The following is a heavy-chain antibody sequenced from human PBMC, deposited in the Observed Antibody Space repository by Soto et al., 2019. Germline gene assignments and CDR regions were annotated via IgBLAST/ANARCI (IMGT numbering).Heavy chain of an antibody. D-gene: IGHD3-9*01. CDR2: TYYRSKWYN. V-gene: IGHV6-1*01. J-gene: IGHJ6*02. CDR3: ARDGYYDILTGYQGMDV. CDR1: GDSVSSNSAA. Sequence: PSQTLSLTCAISGDSVSSNSAAWNWIRQSPSRGLEWLGRTYYRSKWYNDYAVSVKSRITINPGTSKNQFSLQLNSVTPEDTAVYYCARDGYYDILTGYQGMDVWGQGTTVTVSS.